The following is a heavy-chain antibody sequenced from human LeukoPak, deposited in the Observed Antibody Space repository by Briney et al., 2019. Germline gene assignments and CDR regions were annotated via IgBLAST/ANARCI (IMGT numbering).Heavy chain of an antibody. CDR3: ARDQLAYSGYDTLFDY. CDR2: ISYDGSNK. V-gene: IGHV3-30*04. Sequence: PGRPLRLSCAASGFTFNSYAIHWVRQAAGKGLEWVAVISYDGSNKYYAESVKGRFTIPRDNSKITLYLQLNSLRPDDTAVYYCARDQLAYSGYDTLFDYWGQGTLVTVSS. J-gene: IGHJ4*02. CDR1: GFTFNSYA. D-gene: IGHD5-12*01.